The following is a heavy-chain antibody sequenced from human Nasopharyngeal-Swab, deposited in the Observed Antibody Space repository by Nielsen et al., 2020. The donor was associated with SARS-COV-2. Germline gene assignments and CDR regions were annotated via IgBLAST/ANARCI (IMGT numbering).Heavy chain of an antibody. V-gene: IGHV4-59*08. J-gene: IGHJ5*02. Sequence: SETLSLTCAVFGGSISDYYWSWIRQPPGKGLEWIAYIYNSASTSYNPSLKSRLTVSVDTSKNQLSLKLNSVTAADTAVYYCAKIEWQSVRWFDRWGQGTLVTVSS. CDR1: GGSISDYY. CDR3: AKIEWQSVRWFDR. D-gene: IGHD5-12*01. CDR2: IYNSAST.